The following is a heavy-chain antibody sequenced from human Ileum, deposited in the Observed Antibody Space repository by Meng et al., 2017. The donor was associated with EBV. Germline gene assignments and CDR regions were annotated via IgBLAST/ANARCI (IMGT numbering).Heavy chain of an antibody. J-gene: IGHJ4*02. CDR2: IHHSGTT. D-gene: IGHD3-16*01. CDR1: VASIRSNNW. Sequence: DSGRCYVNASGTLSLPCAVSVASIRSNNWWIWVRQSPGKGLEWIAEIHHSGTTTYNPSLKSRVTISVDKSENHFSLKLTSVTAADTAVYYCARGSDYVWGIWGQGTLVTVSS. CDR3: ARGSDYVWGI. V-gene: IGHV4-4*02.